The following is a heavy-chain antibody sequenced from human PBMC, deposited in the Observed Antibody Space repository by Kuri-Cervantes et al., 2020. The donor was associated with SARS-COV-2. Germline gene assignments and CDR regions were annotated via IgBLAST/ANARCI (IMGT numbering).Heavy chain of an antibody. CDR3: AKDCDV. Sequence: ETLSLTCAAPGFTFSSYAMSWVRQAPGKGLGWVSAISGSGGSTYYADSVKGRFTISRDNSKNTLYLQMNSLRAEDTAVYYCAKDCDVWGKGTTVTVSS. CDR2: ISGSGGST. V-gene: IGHV3-23*01. J-gene: IGHJ6*04. CDR1: GFTFSSYA.